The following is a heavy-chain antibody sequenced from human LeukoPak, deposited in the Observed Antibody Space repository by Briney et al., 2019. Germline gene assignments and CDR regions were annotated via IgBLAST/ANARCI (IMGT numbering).Heavy chain of an antibody. CDR3: GRGHWGLDY. CDR2: ISNSGTSI. Sequence: GGSLRLSCAASGFTFSDFYMTWIRQAPGKGLEWVSYISNSGTSIYYADSVKGRFTTSRDNAKSSLYLQMNSLRAEDTAVYYCGRGHWGLDYWGQGALVTVSS. J-gene: IGHJ4*02. D-gene: IGHD7-27*01. CDR1: GFTFSDFY. V-gene: IGHV3-11*04.